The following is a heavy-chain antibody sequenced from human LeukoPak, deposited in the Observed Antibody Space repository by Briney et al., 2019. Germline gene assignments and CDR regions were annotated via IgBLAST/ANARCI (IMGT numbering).Heavy chain of an antibody. CDR2: INPSGGST. J-gene: IGHJ5*02. CDR1: GYTFTCYY. CDR3: ARSLRMDNWFDP. D-gene: IGHD2-2*03. Sequence: GASVKASCKASGYTFTCYYMHWVRRAPGQGLEWMGIINPSGGSTSYAQKFQGRVTMTRDTSTSTVYMELSSLRSEDTAVYYCARSLRMDNWFDPWGQGPLVTVSS. V-gene: IGHV1-46*01.